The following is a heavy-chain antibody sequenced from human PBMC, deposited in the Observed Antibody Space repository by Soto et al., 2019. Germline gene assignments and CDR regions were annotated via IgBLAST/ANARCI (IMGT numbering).Heavy chain of an antibody. D-gene: IGHD3-10*01. Sequence: SETLSLTCTVSGGSIISGGYYWSWIRQHPGKGLEWIGYIYYSGSTYYNPSLKSRVTISVDTSKNQFSLKLSSVTAADTAVYYCASTMVRGVITPIENWFDPWGQGTLVTVSS. CDR3: ASTMVRGVITPIENWFDP. V-gene: IGHV4-31*03. J-gene: IGHJ5*02. CDR1: GGSIISGGYY. CDR2: IYYSGST.